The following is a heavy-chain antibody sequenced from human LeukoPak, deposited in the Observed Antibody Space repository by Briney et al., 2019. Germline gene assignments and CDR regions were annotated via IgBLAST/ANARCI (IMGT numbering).Heavy chain of an antibody. CDR1: GYTFTGYY. D-gene: IGHD2-2*01. J-gene: IGHJ5*02. CDR2: INPNSGGT. V-gene: IGHV1-2*02. CDR3: ARGIASTSCYGPSCNWFDP. Sequence: ASVKVSCKASGYTFTGYYMHWVRQAPGQGLEWMGWINPNSGGTNYAQKFQGRVTMTRDTSISPAYMELSRLRSDDTAVYYCARGIASTSCYGPSCNWFDPWGQGTLVTVSS.